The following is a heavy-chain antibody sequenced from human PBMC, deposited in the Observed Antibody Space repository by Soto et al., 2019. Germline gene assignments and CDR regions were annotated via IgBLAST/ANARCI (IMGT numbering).Heavy chain of an antibody. CDR1: GYTFSTYY. CDR3: ARYDYNGYYFDY. Sequence: ASVKVSCKASGYTFSTYYMHWVRQAPGQGYEWMGIINPSGGSTTYAQKYQGRVTMTRDTSTTTVYMELSSLKSEDTAVYYCARYDYNGYYFDYWGQGTLVTVSS. D-gene: IGHD4-4*01. J-gene: IGHJ4*02. V-gene: IGHV1-46*01. CDR2: INPSGGST.